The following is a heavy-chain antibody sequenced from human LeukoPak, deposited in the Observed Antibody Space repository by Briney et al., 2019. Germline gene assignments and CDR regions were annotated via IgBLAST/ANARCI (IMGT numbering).Heavy chain of an antibody. CDR2: ISSSGSTI. Sequence: GGSLRLSCATSGFTFNNYNMNWVRQAPGKGLEWVSYISSSGSTIYYADSVKGRFTISRDNAKNSLYLQMNSLRAEDTAVYYCAELGITMIGGVWGKGTTVTISS. CDR1: GFTFNNYN. CDR3: AELGITMIGGV. D-gene: IGHD3-10*02. J-gene: IGHJ6*04. V-gene: IGHV3-48*04.